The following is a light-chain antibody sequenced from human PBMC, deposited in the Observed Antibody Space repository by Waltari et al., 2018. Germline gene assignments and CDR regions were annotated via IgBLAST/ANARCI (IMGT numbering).Light chain of an antibody. Sequence: EHVLTQSPGTLSLYPGERDILSCRASQSVASTYLAWYQQKPGQAPRLLIYAASWRATGIPDRFSGTGSGTDFTLTINRLEPEDFAVYYCQQYGNSPPWTFGPGTRVEIK. V-gene: IGKV3-20*01. CDR1: QSVASTY. J-gene: IGKJ1*01. CDR3: QQYGNSPPWT. CDR2: AAS.